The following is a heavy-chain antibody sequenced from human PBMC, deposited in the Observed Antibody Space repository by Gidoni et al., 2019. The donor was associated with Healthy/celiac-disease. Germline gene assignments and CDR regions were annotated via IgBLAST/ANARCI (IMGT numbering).Heavy chain of an antibody. CDR1: GYTFTSYG. J-gene: IGHJ3*02. CDR3: ARGFMVAVGAMGAFDI. Sequence: QVQLVQSGAEVKKPGAAVKVSCKASGYTFTSYGISWVRQAPGQGLAWMGWISAYNSNTNYAQKLQGRVTMTTDTSTSTAYMGLRSLRSDDTAVYYCARGFMVAVGAMGAFDIWGQGTMVTVSS. V-gene: IGHV1-18*01. D-gene: IGHD1-26*01. CDR2: ISAYNSNT.